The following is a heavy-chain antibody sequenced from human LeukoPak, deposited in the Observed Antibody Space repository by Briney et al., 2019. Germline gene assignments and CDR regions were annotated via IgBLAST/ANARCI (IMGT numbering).Heavy chain of an antibody. D-gene: IGHD1-26*01. CDR2: IIGSGGST. CDR3: AKVGDMVGAPTGWFDP. V-gene: IGHV3-23*01. Sequence: GGSLRLSCEASGFTFSSYAVGWVRQAPGKGLEWVSTIIGSGGSTYYADSVKGRFTISRDNSKNTLYLQMNILRAEDTAVYYCAKVGDMVGAPTGWFDPWGQGTLVTVSS. J-gene: IGHJ5*02. CDR1: GFTFSSYA.